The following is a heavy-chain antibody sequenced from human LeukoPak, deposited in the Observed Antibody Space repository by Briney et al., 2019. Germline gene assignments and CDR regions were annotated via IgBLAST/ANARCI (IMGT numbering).Heavy chain of an antibody. J-gene: IGHJ3*02. Sequence: SETLSLTCTVSGGSISSYYWSGIRQPPGKGLEWIGYIYYSGSTNYNPSLKSRVTISVDTSKNQFSLKLSSVTAADTAVYYCARHRVPDYDFWSGYLDAFDIWGQGTMVTVSS. CDR1: GGSISSYY. D-gene: IGHD3-3*01. CDR3: ARHRVPDYDFWSGYLDAFDI. V-gene: IGHV4-59*08. CDR2: IYYSGST.